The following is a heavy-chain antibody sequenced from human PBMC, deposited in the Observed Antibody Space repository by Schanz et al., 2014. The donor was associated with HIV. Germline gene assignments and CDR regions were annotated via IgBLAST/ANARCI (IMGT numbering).Heavy chain of an antibody. J-gene: IGHJ6*02. CDR1: GFTFSNHG. CDR2: ISYDGSNK. D-gene: IGHD3-16*01. CDR3: ARVANWDYYGMDV. Sequence: QAQLVESGGGVVQPGKSLRLSCAASGFTFSNHGMNWVRQAPGKGLEWVAVISYDGSNKYYADSVKGRFTISRDNSKNTLYLQMNSLRGEDTAVYYCARVANWDYYGMDVWGRGTTVIVSS. V-gene: IGHV3-30*03.